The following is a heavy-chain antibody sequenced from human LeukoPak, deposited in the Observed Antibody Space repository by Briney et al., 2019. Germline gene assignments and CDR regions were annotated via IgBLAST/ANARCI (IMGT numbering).Heavy chain of an antibody. D-gene: IGHD6-19*01. CDR2: ISYDGSNK. CDR3: ARGQQWGPGYYFDY. V-gene: IGHV3-30-3*01. J-gene: IGHJ4*02. Sequence: GGSLRLSCAASGFTFSSYAMHWVRQAPGKGLEWVAVISYDGSNKYYADSVKGRFTISRDNSKNTLYLQMNSLRAEDTAVYYCARGQQWGPGYYFDYWGQGTLVTVSS. CDR1: GFTFSSYA.